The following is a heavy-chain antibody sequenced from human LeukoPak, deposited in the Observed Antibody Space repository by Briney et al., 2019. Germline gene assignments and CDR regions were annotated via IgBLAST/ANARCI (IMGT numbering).Heavy chain of an antibody. V-gene: IGHV6-1*01. CDR1: GDSVSSNSAA. J-gene: IGHJ4*02. CDR2: TYYRSKWYN. CDR3: ATSGIADLFDC. Sequence: SQTLSLTCAISGDSVSSNSAAWSWVRQSPSRGLEWLGRTYYRSKWYNDYAVSVKSRLAINPDTSKNQFSLQLNSVTPEDTAVYYCATSGIADLFDCWGQGTLVTVSS. D-gene: IGHD6-13*01.